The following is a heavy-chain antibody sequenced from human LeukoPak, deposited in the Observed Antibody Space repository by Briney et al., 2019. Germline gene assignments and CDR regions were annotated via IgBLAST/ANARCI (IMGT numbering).Heavy chain of an antibody. V-gene: IGHV3-23*01. CDR3: AKTTTGYSSGRYPGWPVDY. CDR2: IFGSGGST. D-gene: IGHD6-19*01. CDR1: GFTFSSYA. J-gene: IGHJ4*02. Sequence: PGGSLRLSCAASGFTFSSYAMYWVRQAPGKGLEWVSGIFGSGGSTHYADSVTGRFTISRDNSKNTVYLQMNSLRAEDTAVYYCAKTTTGYSSGRYPGWPVDYWGQGTLVTVSS.